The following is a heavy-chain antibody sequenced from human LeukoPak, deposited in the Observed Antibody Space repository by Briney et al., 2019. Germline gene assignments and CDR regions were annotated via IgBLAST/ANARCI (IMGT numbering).Heavy chain of an antibody. CDR2: ISAYNGNT. V-gene: IGHV1-18*01. J-gene: IGHJ4*02. D-gene: IGHD5-24*01. Sequence: ASVKVSCKPSGYTFTSYGISWVRQAPGQGLEWMGWISAYNGNTNYAQKLQGRVTMTTDTSTSTAYMELRSLRSDDTAVYYCATTKLPYRSSEGYFDSWGQGTLVTVSS. CDR3: ATTKLPYRSSEGYFDS. CDR1: GYTFTSYG.